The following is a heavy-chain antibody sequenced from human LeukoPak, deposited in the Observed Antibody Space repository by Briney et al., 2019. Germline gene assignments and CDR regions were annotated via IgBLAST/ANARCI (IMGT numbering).Heavy chain of an antibody. CDR2: INPNSGGT. J-gene: IGHJ4*02. CDR3: ARDKSWDY. Sequence: ASAKVSCKASGYTFTGYYMHWVRQAPGQGLEWMGWINPNSGGTNYAQNFQGRVTMTRGTSISTAYMELSRLRSDDTAVYYCARDKSWDYWGQGTLVTVSS. V-gene: IGHV1-2*02. CDR1: GYTFTGYY.